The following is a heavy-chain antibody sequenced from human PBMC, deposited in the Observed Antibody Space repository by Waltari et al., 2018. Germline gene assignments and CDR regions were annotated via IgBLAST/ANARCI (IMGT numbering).Heavy chain of an antibody. Sequence: VQLGQSGAGVKAPGSSAKVSWKASGTHFTSHAFIWVTQAGGRRLAWMGGSIPIFGTANYAQKFQGRVTITTDEATSTAYMELSSLRSEDTAVYYCARDSPYCSGGSCYGYGMDVWGQGTTVTVSS. CDR3: ARDSPYCSGGSCYGYGMDV. D-gene: IGHD2-15*01. J-gene: IGHJ6*02. CDR1: GTHFTSHA. CDR2: SIPIFGTA. V-gene: IGHV1-69*05.